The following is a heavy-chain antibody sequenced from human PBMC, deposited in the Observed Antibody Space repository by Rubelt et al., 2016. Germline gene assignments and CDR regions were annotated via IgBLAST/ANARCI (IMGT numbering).Heavy chain of an antibody. D-gene: IGHD2-2*01. CDR2: IYYSGST. CDR1: GGSISSSSYY. CDR3: ARGHQLRTRRYNWFDP. J-gene: IGHJ5*02. Sequence: QLQLQESGPGLVKPSETLSLTCTVSGGSISSSSYYWGWIRQPPGKGLEWIGSIYYSGSTYYNPSLKSRVSISVDTSKNQVSLKLSSVTAADTAVYYGARGHQLRTRRYNWFDPWGQGTLVTVSS. V-gene: IGHV4-39*01.